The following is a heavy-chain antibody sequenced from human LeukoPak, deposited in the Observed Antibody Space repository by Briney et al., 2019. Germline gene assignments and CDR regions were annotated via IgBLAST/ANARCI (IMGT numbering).Heavy chain of an antibody. CDR3: AKVMGSNSNVAYYYYYMDV. Sequence: GGSLRLSCTASGFTLSSYWMSWVRQAPGKGLEWVAKIKQDGSEKYYVDSVKGRFTISRDNAKKSLYLQMNSLRAEDTAVYHCAKVMGSNSNVAYYYYYMDVWGKGTTVTVSS. CDR2: IKQDGSEK. V-gene: IGHV3-7*01. CDR1: GFTLSSYW. D-gene: IGHD4-11*01. J-gene: IGHJ6*03.